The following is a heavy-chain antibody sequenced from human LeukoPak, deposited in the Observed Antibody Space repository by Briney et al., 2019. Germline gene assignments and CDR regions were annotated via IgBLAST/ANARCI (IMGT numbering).Heavy chain of an antibody. CDR3: AKIDIGGDSGSYPYYYYYMDV. Sequence: PSETLSLTCTVSGGSISSSSYYWGWIRQPPGKGLEWIGSIYYSGSTYYNPSLKSQVTISVDTSKNQFSLKLSSVTAADTAVYYCAKIDIGGDSGSYPYYYYYMDVWGKGTTVTVSS. D-gene: IGHD1-26*01. CDR1: GGSISSSSYY. J-gene: IGHJ6*03. V-gene: IGHV4-39*01. CDR2: IYYSGST.